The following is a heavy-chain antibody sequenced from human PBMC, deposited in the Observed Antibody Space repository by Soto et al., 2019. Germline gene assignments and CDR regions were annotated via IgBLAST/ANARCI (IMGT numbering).Heavy chain of an antibody. CDR1: GGSISSGDYY. CDR2: IYYSGST. J-gene: IGHJ5*02. Sequence: SETLSLTCTVSGGSISSGDYYWSWIRQPPGKGLEWIGYIYYSGSTYYNPSLKSRVTISVDTSKNQFSLKLSSVTAADTAVYYCARDSPILGFDPWGQGTLVTVSS. V-gene: IGHV4-30-4*01. CDR3: ARDSPILGFDP. D-gene: IGHD3-9*01.